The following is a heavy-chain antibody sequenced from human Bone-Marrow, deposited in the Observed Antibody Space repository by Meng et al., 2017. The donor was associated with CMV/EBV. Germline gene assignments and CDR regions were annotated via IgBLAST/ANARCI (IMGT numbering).Heavy chain of an antibody. D-gene: IGHD4-11*01. Sequence: GESLKISCAASGFTVSSNYMSWVRQAPGKGLEWVSVIYSGGSTYYADSVKGRFTISRDNSKNTLYLQMNSLRAEDTAVYYCARGPDYSYFDYWGQGTLVTVPS. J-gene: IGHJ4*02. CDR3: ARGPDYSYFDY. V-gene: IGHV3-53*01. CDR2: IYSGGST. CDR1: GFTVSSNY.